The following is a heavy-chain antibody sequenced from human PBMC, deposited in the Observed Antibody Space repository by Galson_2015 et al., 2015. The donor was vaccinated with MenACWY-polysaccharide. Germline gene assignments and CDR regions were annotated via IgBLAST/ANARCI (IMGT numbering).Heavy chain of an antibody. D-gene: IGHD1-26*01. J-gene: IGHJ6*02. V-gene: IGHV6-1*01. CDR3: ARDRWELPEYYYGMDV. CDR1: GDSVSSNSAA. CDR2: TYYRSKWYN. Sequence: CAISGDSVSSNSAAWNWIRQSPSRGLEWLGRTYYRSKWYNDYAVSVKSRITINPDTSKNQFSLQLNSVTPEDTAVYYCARDRWELPEYYYGMDVWGQGTTVTVSS.